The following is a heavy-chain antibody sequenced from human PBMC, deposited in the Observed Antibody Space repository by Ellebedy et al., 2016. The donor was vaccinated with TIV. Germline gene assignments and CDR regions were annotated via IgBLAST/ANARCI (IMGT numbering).Heavy chain of an antibody. Sequence: AASVKVSCKASADTFNSYTFTWVRQAPGQGLEWMGRIIPILCTTKYAQKFQDRVTFTADKSTGTVYMDLKSLRSEDAAVYYCARESYDFWSGYEDNHRLDYWGQGTLVTVSS. CDR1: ADTFNSYT. CDR3: ARESYDFWSGYEDNHRLDY. D-gene: IGHD3-3*01. J-gene: IGHJ4*02. V-gene: IGHV1-69*08. CDR2: IIPILCTT.